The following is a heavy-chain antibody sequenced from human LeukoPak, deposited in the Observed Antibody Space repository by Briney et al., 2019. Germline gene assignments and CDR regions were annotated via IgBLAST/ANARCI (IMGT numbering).Heavy chain of an antibody. CDR3: ASSMVRGVTYYYYGMDI. J-gene: IGHJ6*04. Sequence: GGSLRLSCAASGFTFSSYAMHWVRQAPGKGLEWVAVISYDGSNKYYADSVKGRFTISRDNSKNTLYLQMNSLRAEDTAVYYCASSMVRGVTYYYYGMDIWGKGTTVTVSS. CDR1: GFTFSSYA. D-gene: IGHD3-10*01. V-gene: IGHV3-30*04. CDR2: ISYDGSNK.